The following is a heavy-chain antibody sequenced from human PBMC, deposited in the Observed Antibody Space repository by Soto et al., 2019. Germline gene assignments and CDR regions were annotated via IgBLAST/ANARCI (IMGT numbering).Heavy chain of an antibody. D-gene: IGHD1-26*01. Sequence: SETLSLTCSVSGVSINGSSCSWIRQPPRKTLECNGHVYHSGTTTYNPTLKSRGSISVDTSKNQFSLRLTSVIAADTAVYYCARDMPYGAGSLAGCDYWGQGILVTVSS. CDR1: GVSINGSS. V-gene: IGHV4-59*01. CDR3: ARDMPYGAGSLAGCDY. CDR2: VYHSGTT. J-gene: IGHJ4*02.